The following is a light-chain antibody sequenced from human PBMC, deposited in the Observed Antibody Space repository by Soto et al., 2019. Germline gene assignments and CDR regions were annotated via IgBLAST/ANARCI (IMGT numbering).Light chain of an antibody. J-gene: IGLJ2*01. Sequence: QSALTQPASVSGSPGQSITISCTGTSSDDGGYNYVSWYQQHPGKAPKLMISEVSNRPSGVSNRFSGSKSGNTASRTISGLQAEDEADYCCISYTGSSNLLVFGGGTNLTVL. CDR1: SSDDGGYNY. CDR2: EVS. V-gene: IGLV2-14*01. CDR3: ISYTGSSNLLV.